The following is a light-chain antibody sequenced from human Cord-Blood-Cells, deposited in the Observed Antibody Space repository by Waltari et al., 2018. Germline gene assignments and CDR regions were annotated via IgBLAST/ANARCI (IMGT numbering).Light chain of an antibody. V-gene: IGLV2-14*03. Sequence: QSALTQPASLSGSPGQSFTIPCTGTSSDVGGYNYVSWYQQHPGKAPNLLSCDVSNRPSGVSNRFSGSKSGNTASLTISGLQAEDEADYYCSSDTSSSTYVFGTGTKVTVL. CDR3: SSDTSSSTYV. J-gene: IGLJ1*01. CDR1: SSDVGGYNY. CDR2: DVS.